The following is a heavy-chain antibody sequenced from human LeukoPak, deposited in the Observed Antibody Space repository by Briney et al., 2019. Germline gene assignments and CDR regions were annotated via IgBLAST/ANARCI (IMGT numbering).Heavy chain of an antibody. CDR1: GGTFNSYS. D-gene: IGHD4-17*01. Sequence: ASVKVSCKASGGTFNSYSITWVRQAPGQGLEWMGIINPSGGSTSYAQKFQGRVTMTRDMSTSTVYMELSSLRSEDTAVYYCARGEHGDYSYKIDYWGQGTLVTVSS. CDR3: ARGEHGDYSYKIDY. J-gene: IGHJ4*02. V-gene: IGHV1-46*02. CDR2: INPSGGST.